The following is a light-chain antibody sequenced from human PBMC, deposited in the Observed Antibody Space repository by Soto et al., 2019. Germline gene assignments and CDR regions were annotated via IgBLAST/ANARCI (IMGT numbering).Light chain of an antibody. CDR2: EVS. J-gene: IGLJ3*02. Sequence: QSVLTQPASVSGSPGQSITISCTGTSSDVGDYNYVSWYQHHPGKATKLMIYEVSNRPSGVSNRFSGYKSGNTASLTISGLQAEDETDYYCSSYTGSSTLVFGGGTKVTVL. CDR3: SSYTGSSTLV. CDR1: SSDVGDYNY. V-gene: IGLV2-14*01.